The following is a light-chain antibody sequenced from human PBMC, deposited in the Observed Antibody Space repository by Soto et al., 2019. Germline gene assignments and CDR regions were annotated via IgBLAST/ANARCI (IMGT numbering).Light chain of an antibody. CDR2: DVD. J-gene: IGLJ1*01. Sequence: QSALTQPASVSGSPGQSVTISCTGTSSDIGTYDYVSWYQQYPGKAPKLIIYDVDNRPSGVSIRFSGSKSGNTASLTISGLQPEDEAAYYCYSISSSSITRFVFGTGTKVTVL. CDR1: SSDIGTYDY. CDR3: YSISSSSITRFV. V-gene: IGLV2-14*01.